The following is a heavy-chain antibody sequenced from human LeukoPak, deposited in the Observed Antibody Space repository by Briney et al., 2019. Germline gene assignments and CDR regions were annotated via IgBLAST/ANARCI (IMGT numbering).Heavy chain of an antibody. J-gene: IGHJ4*02. CDR3: ATLTTVVTAYYFDY. CDR1: GGSISSYY. V-gene: IGHV4-4*09. Sequence: PSETLSLTCTVSGGSISSYYWSWIRQPPGKGLEWIGYIYHSGSTDYNPSLKSRVTISVDTSKSQFSLKLTSVTAADTAVYYCATLTTVVTAYYFDYWGRGTLVTVSS. D-gene: IGHD4-23*01. CDR2: IYHSGST.